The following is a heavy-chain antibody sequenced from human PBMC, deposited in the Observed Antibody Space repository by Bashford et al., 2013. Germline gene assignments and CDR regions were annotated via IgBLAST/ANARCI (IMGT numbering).Heavy chain of an antibody. CDR2: IYYSGST. D-gene: IGHD2-2*01. J-gene: IGHJ5*02. V-gene: IGHV4-39*07. Sequence: SETLSLTCTVSGGSISRSNYYWGWIRQPPGKGLEWIGSIYYSGSTYYKHSLKSRVTMSVDTSKNQFSLKLSSVTAADTAMYYCAARYCSSRTCFPPQDNWFDPWGQGTLVTVSS. CDR1: GGSISRSNYY. CDR3: AARYCSSRTCFPPQDNWFDP.